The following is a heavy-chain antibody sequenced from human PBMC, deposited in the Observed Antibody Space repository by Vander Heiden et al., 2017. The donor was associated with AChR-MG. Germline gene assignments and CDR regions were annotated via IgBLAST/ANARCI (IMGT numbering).Heavy chain of an antibody. CDR2: ISYDGSNK. Sequence: QVQLVESGGGVVQPGRSLRLSCAASGFTFSSYAMHWVRQAPGKGLEWVAVISYDGSNKYYADSVKGRFTISRDNSKNTRYLQMNSLRAEETAVYYCARGWGSSSWETTNFDYWGQGTLVTVSS. J-gene: IGHJ4*02. CDR1: GFTFSSYA. V-gene: IGHV3-30-3*01. CDR3: ARGWGSSSWETTNFDY. D-gene: IGHD3-16*01.